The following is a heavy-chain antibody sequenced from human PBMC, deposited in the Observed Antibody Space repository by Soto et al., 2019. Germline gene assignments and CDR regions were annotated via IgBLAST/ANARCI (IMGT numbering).Heavy chain of an antibody. CDR1: GFTFSSYA. D-gene: IGHD6-19*01. V-gene: IGHV3-23*01. Sequence: EVQLLESGGGLVQPGGSLRLSCAASGFTFSSYAMTWVRQAPGKGLEWVSTISRSGDSTYYRDSVKGRFTISRDNSENTVYLQMNSLRAEDTAGYYCAKTDKFNPQSSGWANRFDYWGQGTLVTVSS. CDR3: AKTDKFNPQSSGWANRFDY. J-gene: IGHJ4*02. CDR2: ISRSGDST.